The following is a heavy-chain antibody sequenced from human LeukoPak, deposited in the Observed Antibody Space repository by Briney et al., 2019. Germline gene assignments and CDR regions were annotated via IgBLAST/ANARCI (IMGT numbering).Heavy chain of an antibody. J-gene: IGHJ4*02. V-gene: IGHV4-30-4*01. Sequence: SETLSLTCTVSGGSISSGDYYWSWIRQPPGKGLEWIGYIYYGGSTYYNPSLKSRVTISVDTSKNQFSLKLSSVTAADTAVYYCARYSYALTPFDYWGQGTLVTVSS. CDR1: GGSISSGDYY. CDR2: IYYGGST. CDR3: ARYSYALTPFDY. D-gene: IGHD5-18*01.